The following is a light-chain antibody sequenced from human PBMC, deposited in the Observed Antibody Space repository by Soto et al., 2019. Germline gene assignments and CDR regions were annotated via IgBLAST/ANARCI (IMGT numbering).Light chain of an antibody. CDR1: SGSIASNY. Sequence: QSVSESPGKTVTISCTGSSGSIASNYVQWYQQRPGSAPTTVIYEDNQRPSGVPDRFSGSIDSSSNSASLTISGLKTEDEADYYCQSYDSSNRVFGGGTKLTVL. J-gene: IGLJ2*01. CDR3: QSYDSSNRV. V-gene: IGLV6-57*02. CDR2: EDN.